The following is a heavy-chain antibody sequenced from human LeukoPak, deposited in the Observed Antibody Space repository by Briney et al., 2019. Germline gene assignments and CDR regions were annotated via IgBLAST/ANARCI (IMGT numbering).Heavy chain of an antibody. V-gene: IGHV4-61*02. CDR1: GGSISSGSYY. Sequence: SQTLSLTCTVSGGSISSGSYYWSWIRQPAGKGLEWIGRIYTSGSTNYNPSLKSRVTISVDTSKNQFSLKLSSVTAADTAVYYCARGLNYYDSSGYQWGQGTLVTVSS. CDR2: IYTSGST. J-gene: IGHJ4*02. D-gene: IGHD3-22*01. CDR3: ARGLNYYDSSGYQ.